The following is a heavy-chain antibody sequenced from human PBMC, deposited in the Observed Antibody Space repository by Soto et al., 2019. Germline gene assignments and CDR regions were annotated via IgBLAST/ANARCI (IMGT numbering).Heavy chain of an antibody. CDR2: IIPIFGTA. J-gene: IGHJ6*02. Sequence: QVQLVQSGAEVKKPGSSVKVSCKASGGTFSSYAISWVRQAPGQGLEWMGGIIPIFGTANYAQKFQGRVTITADESTSTAYMEMSRLRSEDTAVYYCARVNSSGWYYYYYGMDVWGQGTTVTVSS. D-gene: IGHD6-19*01. V-gene: IGHV1-69*12. CDR3: ARVNSSGWYYYYYGMDV. CDR1: GGTFSSYA.